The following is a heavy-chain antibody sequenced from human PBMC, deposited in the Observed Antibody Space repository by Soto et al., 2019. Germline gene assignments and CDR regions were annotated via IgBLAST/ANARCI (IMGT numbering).Heavy chain of an antibody. Sequence: ASVKVSCKASGYTFTSYGISWVRQAPGQGLEWMGWISAYNGNTNYAQKLQGRVTMSVDTSKNQFSLRLSYVTAADTAIYYCATRITVFGLLIPPFDPWGQGTQVTVSS. CDR3: ATRITVFGLLIPPFDP. V-gene: IGHV1-18*01. CDR1: GYTFTSYG. CDR2: ISAYNGNT. J-gene: IGHJ5*02. D-gene: IGHD3-3*01.